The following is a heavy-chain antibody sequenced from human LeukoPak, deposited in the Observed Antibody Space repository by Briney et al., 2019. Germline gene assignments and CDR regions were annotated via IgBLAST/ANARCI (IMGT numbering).Heavy chain of an antibody. D-gene: IGHD3-10*01. CDR2: ITASGTAM. V-gene: IGHV3-48*02. CDR3: ARNLASGSYYPIDY. CDR1: GFTFSSYS. Sequence: GGSLRLSCAASGFTFSSYSMNWVRRAPGKGLEWVSHITASGTAMFYADSVKGRFTISRDNAKNSLYLQMNSLRDEDTAVYSCARNLASGSYYPIDYWGQGTLVTVSS. J-gene: IGHJ4*02.